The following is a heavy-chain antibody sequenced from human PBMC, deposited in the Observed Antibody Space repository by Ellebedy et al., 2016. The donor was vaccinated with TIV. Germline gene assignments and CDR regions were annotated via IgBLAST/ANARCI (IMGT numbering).Heavy chain of an antibody. Sequence: GESLKISXVGFGFTSSDSVMHWVRQDPGKGPDWVAGISVDGRAVHYPDSVKGRFTISRDNAQNTVYLQMNSLRLEDTAVYYCVRGWYSSGHCDVFAMWGQGTIVTVSS. D-gene: IGHD6-19*01. CDR3: VRGWYSSGHCDVFAM. J-gene: IGHJ3*02. CDR1: GFTSSDSV. V-gene: IGHV3-30*03. CDR2: ISVDGRAV.